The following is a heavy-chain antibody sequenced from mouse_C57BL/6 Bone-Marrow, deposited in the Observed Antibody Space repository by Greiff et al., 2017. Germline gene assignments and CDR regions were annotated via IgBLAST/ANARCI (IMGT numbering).Heavy chain of an antibody. V-gene: IGHV1-72*01. CDR3: ERVDYDSSHWYFDV. CDR1: GYTFTSYW. J-gene: IGHJ1*03. Sequence: QVQLQQPGAELVKPGASVKLSCKASGYTFTSYWMHWVQQRPGRGLEWIGRIGPNSGGTKYNEKFKSKATLTVDKPSSTAYLQLSSLTSEDSAVSYYERVDYDSSHWYFDVWGTGTTVTVSS. CDR2: IGPNSGGT. D-gene: IGHD1-1*01.